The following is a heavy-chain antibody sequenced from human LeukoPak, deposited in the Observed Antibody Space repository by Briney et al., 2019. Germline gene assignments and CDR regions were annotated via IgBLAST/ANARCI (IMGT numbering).Heavy chain of an antibody. D-gene: IGHD6-13*01. CDR2: MYNSGST. Sequence: SETLSLTCTVSGASVSSGSYYWSWIRQPPGKGLEWIGYMYNSGSTNYNPSLKSRVTISVDTSKNQFSLKLSSVTAADTAVYYCARRALVAAATFYYWGQGILVTVSS. J-gene: IGHJ4*02. CDR1: GASVSSGSYY. CDR3: ARRALVAAATFYY. V-gene: IGHV4-61*01.